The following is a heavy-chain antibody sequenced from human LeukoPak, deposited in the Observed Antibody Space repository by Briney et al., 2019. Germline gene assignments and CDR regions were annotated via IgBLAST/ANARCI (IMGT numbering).Heavy chain of an antibody. V-gene: IGHV4-34*01. D-gene: IGHD4/OR15-4a*01. Sequence: SETLSLTCAVCGGSFSGYYWSWIRQPPGKGLEWIGEINHSGSTNYNPSLKSRVTISVDTSKNQFSLKLSSVTAADTAVYYCAATMGGSGYYYYYMDVWGKGTTVTVSS. CDR2: INHSGST. CDR3: AATMGGSGYYYYYMDV. J-gene: IGHJ6*03. CDR1: GGSFSGYY.